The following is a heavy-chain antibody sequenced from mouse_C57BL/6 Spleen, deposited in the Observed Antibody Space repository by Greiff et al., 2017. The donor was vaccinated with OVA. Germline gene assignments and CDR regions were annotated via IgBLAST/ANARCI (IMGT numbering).Heavy chain of an antibody. V-gene: IGHV1-52*01. J-gene: IGHJ4*01. D-gene: IGHD1-1*01. CDR2: IDPSDSET. CDR3: ARSDYYYGSSYGGAMDY. CDR1: GYTFTSYW. Sequence: VQLQQPGAELVRPGSSVKLSCKASGYTFTSYWMHWVKQRPIQGLEWIGNIDPSDSETHYNQKFKDKATLTVDKSSSTAYMQLSSLTSEDSAVYYCARSDYYYGSSYGGAMDYWGQGTSVTVSS.